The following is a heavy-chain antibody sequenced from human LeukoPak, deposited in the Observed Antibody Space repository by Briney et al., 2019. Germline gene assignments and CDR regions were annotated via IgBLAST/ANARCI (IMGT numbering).Heavy chain of an antibody. V-gene: IGHV1-69*04. D-gene: IGHD1-1*01. Sequence: ASVKVSCKASGGTFSSYAISWVRQAPGQGLEWMGRTIPILGIANYAQKFQGRVTITADTSTSTAYMELRSLRSDDTAVYYCARDSRPTAYFDYWGQGTLVTVSS. CDR2: TIPILGIA. CDR1: GGTFSSYA. CDR3: ARDSRPTAYFDY. J-gene: IGHJ4*02.